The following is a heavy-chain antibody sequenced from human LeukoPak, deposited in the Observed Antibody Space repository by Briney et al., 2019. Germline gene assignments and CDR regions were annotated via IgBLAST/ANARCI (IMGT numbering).Heavy chain of an antibody. D-gene: IGHD3-16*01. CDR1: GFTFSDHY. Sequence: GGSLRLSCAASGFTFSDHYMDWVRPAPGKGLEWVGRSRDKAYSYTTEYAASVRGRFTISRDDSKNSLYLQLNSLKTEDTAVYYCVRGTLVGDRRLFDYWGQGTLVTVSS. CDR3: VRGTLVGDRRLFDY. J-gene: IGHJ4*02. CDR2: SRDKAYSYTT. V-gene: IGHV3-72*01.